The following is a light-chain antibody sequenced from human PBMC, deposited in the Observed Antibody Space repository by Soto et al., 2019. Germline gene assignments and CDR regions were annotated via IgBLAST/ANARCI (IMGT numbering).Light chain of an antibody. CDR3: CAYAGSNTLV. CDR1: NSDVGSYNL. J-gene: IGLJ2*01. Sequence: QSALTQPASVSGSPGQSITISCTGTNSDVGSYNLVSWYQQHPGKAPKLMIYEGNKRPSGVSNRFSASKSGNTASLTISGLQAEDEADYYCCAYAGSNTLVFGGGTKLTVL. V-gene: IGLV2-23*01. CDR2: EGN.